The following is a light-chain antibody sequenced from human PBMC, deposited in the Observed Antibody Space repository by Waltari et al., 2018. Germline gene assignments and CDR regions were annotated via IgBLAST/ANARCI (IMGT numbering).Light chain of an antibody. CDR1: QSVSTF. CDR2: GTF. J-gene: IGKJ2*01. CDR3: QQYNNWPPPYA. V-gene: IGKV3-15*01. Sequence: ETVLTQSPAILSVSPGEVVTLSCRASQSVSTFLAWYQQKPGQAPRLLIYGTFTRATGVSARFSGSWYGTEFTLTITNLQSEDSAVYYCQQYNNWPPPYAFGQGTKLEIK.